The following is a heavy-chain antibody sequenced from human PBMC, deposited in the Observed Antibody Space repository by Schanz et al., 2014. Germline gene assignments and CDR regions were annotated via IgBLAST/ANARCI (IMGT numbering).Heavy chain of an antibody. Sequence: EVQLVESGGGLVQPGGSLRLSCTASGFSVGNQYMNWVRQAPGKGLEWVSLISDSGDTAYYADSVKGRFTISRDNFKGALYLQMSSLRAEDTAVYYCAKSLESCPGGRCSRGYFDYWGQGTLVTVSS. CDR1: GFSVGNQY. CDR3: AKSLESCPGGRCSRGYFDY. V-gene: IGHV3-23*04. CDR2: ISDSGDTA. J-gene: IGHJ4*02. D-gene: IGHD2-8*02.